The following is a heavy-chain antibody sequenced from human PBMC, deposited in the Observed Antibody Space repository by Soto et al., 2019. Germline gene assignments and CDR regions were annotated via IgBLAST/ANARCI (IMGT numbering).Heavy chain of an antibody. Sequence: ASVKVSCKASGYTFTSYYMHWVRQAPGQGLEWMGIINPSGGSTSYAQKFQGRVTMTRDTSTSTVYMELSSLRSEDTAVYYCASNAAPGRESFDIWGQGTMVTVSS. CDR3: ASNAAPGRESFDI. J-gene: IGHJ3*02. CDR1: GYTFTSYY. D-gene: IGHD3-10*01. V-gene: IGHV1-46*01. CDR2: INPSGGST.